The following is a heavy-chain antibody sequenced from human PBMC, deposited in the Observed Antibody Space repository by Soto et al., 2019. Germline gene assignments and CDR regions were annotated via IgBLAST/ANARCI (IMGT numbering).Heavy chain of an antibody. V-gene: IGHV4-39*07. CDR3: ARDHPKGNWFDP. J-gene: IGHJ5*02. CDR2: IYYSGST. Sequence: ASETLSLTCTVSGGSISSSSYYWGWIRQPPGKGLEWIGSIYYSGSTNYNPSLKSRVTISVDTSKNQFSLKLSSVTAADTAVYYCARDHPKGNWFDPWGQGTLVTVSS. CDR1: GGSISSSSYY.